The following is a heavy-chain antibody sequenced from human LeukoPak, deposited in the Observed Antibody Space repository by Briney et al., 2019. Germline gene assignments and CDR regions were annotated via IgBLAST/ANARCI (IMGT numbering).Heavy chain of an antibody. Sequence: ASVKVSCKASGGTFSSYAISWVRQAPGQGLEWMGGIIPIFGTANYAQKFQGRVTITTDESTSTAYMELSSLRSEDTAVYYCASSKEEWELRDLDYWGQGTLVTVCS. CDR3: ASSKEEWELRDLDY. D-gene: IGHD1-26*01. CDR1: GGTFSSYA. J-gene: IGHJ4*02. CDR2: IIPIFGTA. V-gene: IGHV1-69*05.